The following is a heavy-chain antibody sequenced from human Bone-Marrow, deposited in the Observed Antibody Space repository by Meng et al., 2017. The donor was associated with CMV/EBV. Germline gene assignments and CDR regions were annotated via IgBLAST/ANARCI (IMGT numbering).Heavy chain of an antibody. J-gene: IGHJ4*02. D-gene: IGHD6-13*01. CDR1: GGSISSYY. V-gene: IGHV4-59*01. CDR2: IYYSGSI. Sequence: SEAPSLTCVVTGGSISSYYWRWIRQPPGKGLEWIGDIYYSGSINYNPSLKSRVTISVDTSKNPFSLKRSSVTGADTAVYYCARGGEQHLEALTPVCFDSWGQGTLVTVSS. CDR3: ARGGEQHLEALTPVCFDS.